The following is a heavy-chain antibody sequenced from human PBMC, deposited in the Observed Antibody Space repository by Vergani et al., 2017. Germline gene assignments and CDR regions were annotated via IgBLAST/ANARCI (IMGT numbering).Heavy chain of an antibody. J-gene: IGHJ4*02. CDR1: GFPLSNAW. CDR3: ARDGAGTIDFDH. D-gene: IGHD1-26*01. Sequence: EVQLVESGGGLVQPGGSLRLSCAASGFPLSNAWIHWVRQGPGKGLEWVSRVGFDGSDTVYADSVKGRFTISKDSAMNTVHLQMTNVRAEDTAVYFCARDGAGTIDFDHWGPRILVTVSS. CDR2: VGFDGSDT. V-gene: IGHV3-74*01.